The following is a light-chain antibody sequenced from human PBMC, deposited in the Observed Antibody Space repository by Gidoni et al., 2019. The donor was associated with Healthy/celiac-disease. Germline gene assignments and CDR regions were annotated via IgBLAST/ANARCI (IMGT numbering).Light chain of an antibody. Sequence: DIQMTQSPSTLSASVGDSVTITCRASQSISSWLAWYQQKPGKAPKLLIYKASSLESGVPSSFSGSGSGTEFTLTISSLQPDDFATYYCQQYNSYPFTFGPGTKVDIK. V-gene: IGKV1-5*03. CDR1: QSISSW. CDR2: KAS. J-gene: IGKJ3*01. CDR3: QQYNSYPFT.